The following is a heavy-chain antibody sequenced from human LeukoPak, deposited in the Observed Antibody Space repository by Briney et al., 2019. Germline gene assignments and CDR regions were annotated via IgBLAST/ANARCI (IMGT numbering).Heavy chain of an antibody. Sequence: PSETLSLTCTVSGGSISSSGYYWAWIRQPPGTGLEWIGSISYTGTTYYNPSLKSRLTISADRSKNQFSLKLTSVTAADTAVYYCARRRIVATIDYWGQGTLVTVSS. V-gene: IGHV4-39*01. CDR1: GGSISSSGYY. D-gene: IGHD5-12*01. J-gene: IGHJ4*02. CDR2: ISYTGTT. CDR3: ARRRIVATIDY.